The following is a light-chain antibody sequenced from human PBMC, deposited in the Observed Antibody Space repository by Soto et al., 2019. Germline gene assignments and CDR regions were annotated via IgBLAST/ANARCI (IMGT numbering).Light chain of an antibody. J-gene: IGKJ5*01. CDR1: QSLLHSPGYNY. CDR2: LGS. Sequence: DIVMTQSPLSLPVTPGEPASISCSSSQSLLHSPGYNYLDGYLQQPGQYTQLLIYLGSHRDSGVPDRFSGVGSGTNFTLTISRVKAEDVGAYYCMQGLQTPWTFGQGTRLEIK. V-gene: IGKV2-28*01. CDR3: MQGLQTPWT.